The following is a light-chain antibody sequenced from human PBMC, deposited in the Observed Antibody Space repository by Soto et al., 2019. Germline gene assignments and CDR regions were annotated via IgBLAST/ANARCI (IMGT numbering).Light chain of an antibody. Sequence: QTVVTQEPSFSVSPGRTVTLTCGLSSGSVSTSYYPSWYQQTPGQAPRTLIYSPNTRSSGVPDRFSGSILGNKAALTITGAQADDESDYYCVLYMGSGISVFGGGTKLTVL. CDR3: VLYMGSGISV. CDR1: SGSVSTSYY. CDR2: SPN. J-gene: IGLJ2*01. V-gene: IGLV8-61*01.